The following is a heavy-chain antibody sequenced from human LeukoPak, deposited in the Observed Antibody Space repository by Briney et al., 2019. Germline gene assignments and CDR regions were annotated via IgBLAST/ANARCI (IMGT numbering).Heavy chain of an antibody. V-gene: IGHV3-7*01. J-gene: IGHJ4*02. CDR1: GFTFSSYW. D-gene: IGHD3-10*01. CDR3: VKVAKYYYGSETYYFFEH. CDR2: IKQDGTEK. Sequence: GGSLRLSCAASGFTFSSYWMSWVRQAPGKGLEWVANIKQDGTEKYYVDSVKGRFTISRDNAKNSLDLQMNSLRVEDTGIYYCVKVAKYYYGSETYYFFEHWGQGTPVTASS.